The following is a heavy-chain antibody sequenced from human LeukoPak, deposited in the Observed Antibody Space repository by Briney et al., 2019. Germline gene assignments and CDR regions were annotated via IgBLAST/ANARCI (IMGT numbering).Heavy chain of an antibody. Sequence: GGSLRLSCAGSGFAFESFTMTWVRQAPGKVLEWVSLISDTGRDINYADSVRGRFTISRDNTKNSLFLQMDSLRVEDTAIYYCAKGLFGAYDKYLDSWGQGTLVTVSS. CDR1: GFAFESFT. D-gene: IGHD5-12*01. CDR3: AKGLFGAYDKYLDS. J-gene: IGHJ4*02. CDR2: ISDTGRDI. V-gene: IGHV3-21*04.